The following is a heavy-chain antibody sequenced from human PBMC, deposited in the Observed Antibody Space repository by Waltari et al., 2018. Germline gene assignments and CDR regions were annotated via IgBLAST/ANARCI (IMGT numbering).Heavy chain of an antibody. CDR2: INAGNGNT. CDR1: GYTFTSYA. V-gene: IGHV1-3*01. J-gene: IGHJ5*02. D-gene: IGHD3-3*02. CDR3: ARGRGGLAFLDP. Sequence: QVQLVQSGAEVKKPGASVKVSCKASGYTFTSYAMHWVRQAPGQRLEWMGWINAGNGNTKYSQKFQGRVTITRDTSASTAYMELISLRSEDTAVYYCARGRGGLAFLDPWGQGTLVTVSS.